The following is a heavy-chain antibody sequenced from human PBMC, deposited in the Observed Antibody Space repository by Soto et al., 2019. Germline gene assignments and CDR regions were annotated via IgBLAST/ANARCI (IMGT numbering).Heavy chain of an antibody. D-gene: IGHD2-2*01. Sequence: GGSLRLSCAASGFTFNTYGMSWVRQAPGRGLEWVSDISGSGGTTFYADSVKGRFTISRDNSKSTLYLQMNSLRAEDTAVYYCASYCSTSSCYAGGLGYYYYYGMDVWGQGTKVTVSS. J-gene: IGHJ6*02. V-gene: IGHV3-23*01. CDR2: ISGSGGTT. CDR3: ASYCSTSSCYAGGLGYYYYYGMDV. CDR1: GFTFNTYG.